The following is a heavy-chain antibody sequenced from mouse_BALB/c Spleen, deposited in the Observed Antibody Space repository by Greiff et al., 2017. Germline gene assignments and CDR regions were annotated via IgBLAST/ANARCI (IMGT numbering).Heavy chain of an antibody. D-gene: IGHD1-1*01. CDR3: ARGGYGSSIDY. J-gene: IGHJ2*01. V-gene: IGHV5-4*02. CDR2: ISDGGSYT. CDR1: GFTFSDYY. Sequence: VQLVESGGGLVKPGGSLKLSCAASGFTFSDYYMYWVRQTPEKRLEWVATISDGGSYTYYPDSVKGRFTISRDNAKNNLYLQMSSLKSEDTAMYYCARGGYGSSIDYWGQGTTLTVSS.